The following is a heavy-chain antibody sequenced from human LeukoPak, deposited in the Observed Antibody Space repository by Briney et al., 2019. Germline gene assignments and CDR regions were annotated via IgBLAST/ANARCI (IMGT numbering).Heavy chain of an antibody. V-gene: IGHV6-1*01. CDR1: GDSVSTNIAA. CDR2: TYYRSKWYN. D-gene: IGHD6-19*01. CDR3: ARGITVVGYYFDQ. J-gene: IGHJ4*02. Sequence: SSQTLSLTCAISGDSVSTNIAAWNWIRQSPSRGLEWLGRTYYRSKWYNDYAVSVRSRITINPDTSKNQFSLQLNSVTPEDTAVYYCARGITVVGYYFDQWGQGTLVTVSS.